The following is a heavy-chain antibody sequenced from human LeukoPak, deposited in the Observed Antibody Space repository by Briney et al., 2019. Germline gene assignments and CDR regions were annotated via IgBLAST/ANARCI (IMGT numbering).Heavy chain of an antibody. CDR3: ARDNRFDP. CDR2: ILYDGSNQ. CDR1: GFTFSSYA. V-gene: IGHV3-30-3*01. J-gene: IGHJ5*02. Sequence: GGSLRLSCAASGFTFSSYAMHWVRQAPGKGLEWVAVILYDGSNQYYADSVKGRFSISRDNSKNTVFLQMNSLRGEDTALYYCARDNRFDPWGQGTLVTVSS.